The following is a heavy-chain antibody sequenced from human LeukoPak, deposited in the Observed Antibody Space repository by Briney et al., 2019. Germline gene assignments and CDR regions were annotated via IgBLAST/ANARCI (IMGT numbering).Heavy chain of an antibody. V-gene: IGHV1-69*05. D-gene: IGHD2-15*01. Sequence: SVKVSCKAFGGSFSSEAISWVPQAPGPGLEWMGGIIPIFGTANYAQKFQGRVTITTDESTSTAYMEVSSLRSEDTAVYYCGRKAGDCGGGSCYSIDYWGQGTLVTVSS. CDR1: GGSFSSEA. CDR3: GRKAGDCGGGSCYSIDY. J-gene: IGHJ4*02. CDR2: IIPIFGTA.